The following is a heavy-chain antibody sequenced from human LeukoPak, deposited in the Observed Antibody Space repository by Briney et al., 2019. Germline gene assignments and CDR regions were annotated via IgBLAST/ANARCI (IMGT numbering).Heavy chain of an antibody. Sequence: ASVKVSCKASGYTFTSYAMNWVRQAPGQGLEWMGWINTNTGNPTYAQGFTGRFVFSLDTSVSTAYLQISSLKAEDTAVYYCARPPQLRYSQRYYYMDVWGKGTTVTVSS. D-gene: IGHD3-9*01. V-gene: IGHV7-4-1*02. CDR2: INTNTGNP. J-gene: IGHJ6*03. CDR1: GYTFTSYA. CDR3: ARPPQLRYSQRYYYMDV.